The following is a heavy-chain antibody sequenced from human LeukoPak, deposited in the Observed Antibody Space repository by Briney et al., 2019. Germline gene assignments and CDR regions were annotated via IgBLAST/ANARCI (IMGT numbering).Heavy chain of an antibody. V-gene: IGHV3-23*01. CDR2: ISGSGGST. D-gene: IGHD1-26*01. J-gene: IGHJ4*02. CDR3: AKDLGWRELGGY. CDR1: GFTFSSYS. Sequence: GGSLRLSCAASGFTFSSYSMNWVRQAPGKGLEWVSAISGSGGSTYYADSVKGRFTISRDNSKNTLYLQMNSLRAEDTAVYYCAKDLGWRELGGYWGQGTLVTVSS.